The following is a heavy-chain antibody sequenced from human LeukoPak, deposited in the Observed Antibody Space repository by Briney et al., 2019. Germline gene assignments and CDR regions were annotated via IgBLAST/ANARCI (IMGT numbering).Heavy chain of an antibody. Sequence: GGSLRLSCAASRFTFSSYSMNWVRQAPGKGLEWVSSISSSSSYIYYADSVKGRFTISRDNAKNSLYLQMNSLRAEDTAVYYYARDRYYYDSSGYYTWFDPWGQGTLVTVSS. CDR2: ISSSSSYI. V-gene: IGHV3-21*01. CDR1: RFTFSSYS. D-gene: IGHD3-22*01. CDR3: ARDRYYYDSSGYYTWFDP. J-gene: IGHJ5*02.